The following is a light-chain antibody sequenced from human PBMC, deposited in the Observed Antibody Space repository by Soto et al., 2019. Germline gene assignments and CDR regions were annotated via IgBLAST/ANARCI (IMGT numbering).Light chain of an antibody. J-gene: IGLJ2*01. CDR3: QTWDTVVV. Sequence: QLVLTQSPSTSASLGASVKLTCTLSSWQSDYGIAWHQQQPDKGPRYLMKLNRDGSHNKGDGIPDRFSGSSSGAERYLTISSLQSDDEADYYCQTWDTVVVFGGGTKLTVL. CDR2: LNRDGSH. V-gene: IGLV4-69*01. CDR1: SWQSDYG.